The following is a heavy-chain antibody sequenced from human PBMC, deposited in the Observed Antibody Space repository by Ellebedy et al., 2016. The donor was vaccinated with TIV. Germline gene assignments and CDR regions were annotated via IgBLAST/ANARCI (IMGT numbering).Heavy chain of an antibody. Sequence: GESLKISCQVFGYSFTSYWVGWVRQLPGKGLEWMGIILPPNSDIRYSPSFEGQVTISADKSISTAYLQWSSLKASDTAIYYCARTSGYSGNWGLDLWGQGTLVTVSS. V-gene: IGHV5-51*01. CDR2: ILPPNSDI. CDR3: ARTSGYSGNWGLDL. CDR1: GYSFTSYW. J-gene: IGHJ5*02. D-gene: IGHD6-13*01.